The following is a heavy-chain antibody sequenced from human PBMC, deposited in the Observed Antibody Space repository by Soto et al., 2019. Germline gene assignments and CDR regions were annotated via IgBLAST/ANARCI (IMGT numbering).Heavy chain of an antibody. CDR3: ANSWTTLTTGFDF. J-gene: IGHJ4*02. Sequence: GGSMRLSCVASGFTFSNYAMHWVRQAPGKGLGWVAVISSDGSEKYYLDSVRDRFTISRDNSKNTLYLQMNNLRPEDTAMYYCANSWTTLTTGFDFWGQGALVTVSS. CDR2: ISSDGSEK. CDR1: GFTFSNYA. V-gene: IGHV3-30*18. D-gene: IGHD4-17*01.